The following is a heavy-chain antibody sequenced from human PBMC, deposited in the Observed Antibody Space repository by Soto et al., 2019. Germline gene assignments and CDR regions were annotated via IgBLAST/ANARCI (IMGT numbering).Heavy chain of an antibody. D-gene: IGHD3-3*01. CDR3: ARGSKTFLLRFLEWSTPGRLFDP. Sequence: SETLSLTCTVSGGSTSSGDYYWSWIRQPPGKGLEWIGYIYYSGITYYNPSLKNRLTISQDTSKNQFSLKLRSVTAADTAVYYCARGSKTFLLRFLEWSTPGRLFDPWGQGTLVTVSS. J-gene: IGHJ5*02. V-gene: IGHV4-30-4*01. CDR1: GGSTSSGDYY. CDR2: IYYSGIT.